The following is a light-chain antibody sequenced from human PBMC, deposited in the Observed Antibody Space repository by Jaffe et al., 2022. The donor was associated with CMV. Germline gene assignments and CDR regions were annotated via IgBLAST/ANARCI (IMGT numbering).Light chain of an antibody. CDR1: SGSIASNY. Sequence: NFMLTQPHSVSESPGKTVTISCTRSSGSIASNYVQWYQQRPGSAPTTVIYENNQRPSGVPDRFSGSIDSSSNSASLTISGLKTEDEADYYCQSYDGSNYNYVFGTETKVTVL. CDR3: QSYDGSNYNYV. V-gene: IGLV6-57*04. CDR2: ENN. J-gene: IGLJ1*01.